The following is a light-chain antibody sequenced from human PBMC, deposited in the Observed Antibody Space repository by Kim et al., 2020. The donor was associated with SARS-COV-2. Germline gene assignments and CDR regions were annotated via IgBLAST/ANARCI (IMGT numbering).Light chain of an antibody. J-gene: IGKJ2*01. CDR2: DAT. CDR3: QQYDDLYT. Sequence: LSLSIGDRVTFTCQASLDIHTFLIWYRHKPGRAPEVLIYDATTLATGVPSRFSGNGSATEFTFTISRLQPEDIATYYCQQYDDLYTFGQGTKLEI. V-gene: IGKV1-33*01. CDR1: LDIHTF.